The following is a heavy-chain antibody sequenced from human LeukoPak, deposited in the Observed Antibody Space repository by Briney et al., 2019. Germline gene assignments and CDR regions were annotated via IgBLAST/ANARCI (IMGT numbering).Heavy chain of an antibody. D-gene: IGHD2-15*01. CDR1: GGSLSGYY. CDR3: ARQGSDCSGGSCYYYYFDY. V-gene: IGHV4-59*08. J-gene: IGHJ4*02. Sequence: SETLSLTCTVSGGSLSGYYWSWILRPPGKGLEWMGYIYYSGSTNYNPSLKSRVTMSVDTSKNQFSLKLGSVTAADTAVYHCARQGSDCSGGSCYYYYFDYWGQGTLVTVSS. CDR2: IYYSGST.